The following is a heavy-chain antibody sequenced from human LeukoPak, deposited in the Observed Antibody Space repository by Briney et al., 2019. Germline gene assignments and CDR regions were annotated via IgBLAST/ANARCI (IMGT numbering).Heavy chain of an antibody. Sequence: GGSLRLSCAASGFTFSTYSLNWVRQAPGKGLEWVANIKQDGSEKYYVDSVKGRFTISRDNAKNSLYLQMNSLRAEDTAVYYCAREPPYYYYYYSMDVWGQGTTVTVSS. J-gene: IGHJ6*02. CDR3: AREPPYYYYYYSMDV. CDR1: GFTFSTYS. CDR2: IKQDGSEK. V-gene: IGHV3-7*01.